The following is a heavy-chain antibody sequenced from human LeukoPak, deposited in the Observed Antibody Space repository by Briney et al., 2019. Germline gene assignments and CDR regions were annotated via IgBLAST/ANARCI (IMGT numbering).Heavy chain of an antibody. CDR2: MKEDGSEK. V-gene: IGHV3-7*01. J-gene: IGHJ5*02. D-gene: IGHD2-21*01. CDR3: ARATASNWFDP. Sequence: GGSLRLSCAASGFTFSTYWMSWVRQAPGKGLEWVANMKEDGSEKYYVDSVKGRFTISRDNAKKSLYLQMNSLRVDDTAVYHCARATASNWFDPWGQGTLVTVSS. CDR1: GFTFSTYW.